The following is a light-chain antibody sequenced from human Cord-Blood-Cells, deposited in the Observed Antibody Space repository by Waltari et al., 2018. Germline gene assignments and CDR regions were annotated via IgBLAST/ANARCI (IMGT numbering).Light chain of an antibody. CDR1: QSVSSY. V-gene: IGKV3-11*01. Sequence: EIVLTQSPATLSLSPGERATLSCRASQSVSSYLAWYQQKPGQAPRLLIYDASNRATGIPARFSGSGSGTDFTLTISSLEPEDFAVYYCRQRSNWPPLLTFGRGTKVEIK. J-gene: IGKJ4*01. CDR2: DAS. CDR3: RQRSNWPPLLT.